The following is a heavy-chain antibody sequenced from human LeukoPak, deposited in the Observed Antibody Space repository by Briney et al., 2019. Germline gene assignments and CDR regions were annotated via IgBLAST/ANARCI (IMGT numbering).Heavy chain of an antibody. J-gene: IGHJ4*02. D-gene: IGHD5-18*01. V-gene: IGHV3-33*01. CDR1: GFTFSSYG. CDR2: IWYDGSNK. CDR3: ARAPRGIQLWLRWDYFDY. Sequence: PGGSLRLSCAASGFTFSSYGMHWVRQAPGKGLEWVAVIWYDGSNKYYADSVKGRFTISRDNANNSLYLQMNSLRAEDTAVYYCARAPRGIQLWLRWDYFDYWGQGTLVTVSS.